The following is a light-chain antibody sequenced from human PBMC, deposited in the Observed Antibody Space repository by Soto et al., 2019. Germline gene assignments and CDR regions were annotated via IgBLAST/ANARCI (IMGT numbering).Light chain of an antibody. J-gene: IGKJ2*01. Sequence: EIVLTQSPGTLSLSPGERATLSCRASQSVGSNYLAWYQQKPGQAPRLLIYGASTRASGIPDRFSGSGSGTDFTLTISRLEPEDFAVYYCQQYGSSPPYTFGQGTKVDIK. CDR3: QQYGSSPPYT. V-gene: IGKV3-20*01. CDR2: GAS. CDR1: QSVGSNY.